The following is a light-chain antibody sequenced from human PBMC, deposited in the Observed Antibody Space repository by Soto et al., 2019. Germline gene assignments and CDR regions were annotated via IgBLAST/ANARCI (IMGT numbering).Light chain of an antibody. Sequence: EIVLTQSPGTLSLSPGERATLSCRASQSVSSSYLAWYQQKPGQAPRPLIYGASSRAIGIPDRFSGSGSGTDFTLTISRREPEDFAVYYCQQDGRSPWTFGQGTKVESK. CDR2: GAS. CDR1: QSVSSSY. J-gene: IGKJ1*01. V-gene: IGKV3-20*01. CDR3: QQDGRSPWT.